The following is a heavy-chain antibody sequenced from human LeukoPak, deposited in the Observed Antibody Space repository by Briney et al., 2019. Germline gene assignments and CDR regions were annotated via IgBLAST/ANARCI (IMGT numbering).Heavy chain of an antibody. Sequence: GRSLRLSCAASGFTFSSYGMHWVRQAPGKGLEWVAVILNDGSQEKYADSVKGRFTISRDNSKNTLFLQMNSLRAEDTAVYYCAKDDALGDNALDIWGQGTMVTVSS. D-gene: IGHD3-16*01. V-gene: IGHV3-33*06. CDR1: GFTFSSYG. J-gene: IGHJ3*02. CDR3: AKDDALGDNALDI. CDR2: ILNDGSQE.